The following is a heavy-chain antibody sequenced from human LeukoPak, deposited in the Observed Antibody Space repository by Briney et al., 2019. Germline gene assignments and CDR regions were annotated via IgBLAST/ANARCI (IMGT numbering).Heavy chain of an antibody. J-gene: IGHJ4*02. CDR1: GGSFSGYC. CDR2: INHSGST. V-gene: IGHV4-34*01. Sequence: SETLSLTCAVYGGSFSGYCWSWIRQPPGKGLEWIGEINHSGSTNYNPSLKSRVTISVDTSKNQFSLKLSSVTAADTAVYYCARGEMATIRGYLDYWGQGTLVTVSS. D-gene: IGHD5-24*01. CDR3: ARGEMATIRGYLDY.